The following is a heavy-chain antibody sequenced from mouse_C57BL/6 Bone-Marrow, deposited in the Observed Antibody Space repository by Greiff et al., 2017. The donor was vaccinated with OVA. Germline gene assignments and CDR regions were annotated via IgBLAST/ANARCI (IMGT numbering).Heavy chain of an antibody. D-gene: IGHD4-1*01. Sequence: EVKLVESGEGLVKPGGSLKLSCAASGFTFSSYAMSWVRQTPEKRLEWVAYISSGGDYIYYADTVKGRFTISRDNARNTLYLQMSSLKSEDTAMYYCTRARTGTDYAMDYWGQGTSVTVSS. CDR2: ISSGGDYI. CDR1: GFTFSSYA. CDR3: TRARTGTDYAMDY. J-gene: IGHJ4*01. V-gene: IGHV5-9-1*02.